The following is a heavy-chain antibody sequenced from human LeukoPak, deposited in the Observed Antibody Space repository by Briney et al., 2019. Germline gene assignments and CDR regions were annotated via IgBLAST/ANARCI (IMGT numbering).Heavy chain of an antibody. J-gene: IGHJ3*02. Sequence: GGSLRLSCAASGFTVNSNYMSWVRQAPGKGLEWVSVIYSGGSTYYADSVKGRFTISRDNSKNTLYLQMNSLRAEDAVVYYCARVHSGSYADIWGQGTMVTVSS. CDR3: ARVHSGSYADI. CDR1: GFTVNSNY. D-gene: IGHD1-26*01. CDR2: IYSGGST. V-gene: IGHV3-66*01.